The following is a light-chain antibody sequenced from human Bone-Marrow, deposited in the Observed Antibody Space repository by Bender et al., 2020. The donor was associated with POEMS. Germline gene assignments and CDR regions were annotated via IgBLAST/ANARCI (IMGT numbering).Light chain of an antibody. CDR1: SSDIGGYNY. Sequence: QSALTQPASVSGSPGQSISISCTGTSSDIGGYNYVSWYQQHPAKAPKVMIYDVSHRPSGVSTRFSGSKSGNTASLTISGLQAEDEADYYCSSYTRNNRGGSFVFGTGTTVTVL. V-gene: IGLV2-14*03. J-gene: IGLJ1*01. CDR3: SSYTRNNRGGSFV. CDR2: DVS.